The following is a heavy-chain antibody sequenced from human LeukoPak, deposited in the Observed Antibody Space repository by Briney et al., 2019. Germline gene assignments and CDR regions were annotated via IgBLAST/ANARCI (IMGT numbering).Heavy chain of an antibody. J-gene: IGHJ4*02. CDR2: IRYDGSNK. V-gene: IGHV3-30*02. CDR3: ANSEIQQIDY. Sequence: GGSLRLSCAASGFTFSSYGMHWVRQAPGKGLEWVAFIRYDGSNKYYADSVKGRFTISRDNSKNTLYLQMNSLRAEGTAVYYCANSEIQQIDYWGQGTLVTVSS. CDR1: GFTFSSYG. D-gene: IGHD1-14*01.